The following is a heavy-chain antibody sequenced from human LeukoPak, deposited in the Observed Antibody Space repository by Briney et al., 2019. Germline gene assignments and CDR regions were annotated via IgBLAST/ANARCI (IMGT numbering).Heavy chain of an antibody. CDR1: GFTFSSYS. J-gene: IGHJ3*02. CDR3: ARDRLRYSSSSRAFDI. Sequence: GXSLRLSCAASGFTFSSYSMKWVRQARGKGGEWVSYISSCIFHLYYADSLKRLFPISRDNANNSLYLQMNSLRAEDTAVYYCARDRLRYSSSSRAFDIWGQGTMVTVSS. D-gene: IGHD6-6*01. CDR2: ISSCIFHL. V-gene: IGHV3-48*01.